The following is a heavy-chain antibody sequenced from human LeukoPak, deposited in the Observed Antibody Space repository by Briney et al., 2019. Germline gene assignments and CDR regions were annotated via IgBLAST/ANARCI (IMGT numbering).Heavy chain of an antibody. CDR1: GFTFSSYA. J-gene: IGHJ4*02. Sequence: PGGSLRLSCAASGFTFSSYAMSWVRQASGKGLEWVSAISGSGGSTYYADSVKGRFTISRDNSKNTLYLQMNSLRAEDTAVYYCAKGGGIAARPGPNYFDYWGQGTLVTVSS. V-gene: IGHV3-23*01. CDR3: AKGGGIAARPGPNYFDY. D-gene: IGHD6-6*01. CDR2: ISGSGGST.